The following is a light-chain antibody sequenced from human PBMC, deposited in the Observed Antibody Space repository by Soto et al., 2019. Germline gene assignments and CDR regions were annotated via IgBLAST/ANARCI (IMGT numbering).Light chain of an antibody. CDR1: QSVSSN. J-gene: IGKJ4*01. V-gene: IGKV3-20*01. Sequence: EIVMTQSPATLSVSPGERATLSCRASQSVSSNLAWYQQKPGQAPRLLIYGASTRATGIPDRFSGSGSGTDFTLTISRLDPEDFAVYYCQQYGSSPLTFGGGTKVEIK. CDR3: QQYGSSPLT. CDR2: GAS.